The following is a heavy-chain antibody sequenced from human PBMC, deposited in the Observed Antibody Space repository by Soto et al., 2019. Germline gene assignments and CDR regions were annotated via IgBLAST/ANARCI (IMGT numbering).Heavy chain of an antibody. J-gene: IGHJ6*02. Sequence: AVKVSCKTSGFTFRSSAVQWVRQARGQRLEWIGWLVVGTGNTNYAQKFQQRVTISSDRSTNTVSMELSSLTSEDTAVYYCATGAYCSGGSCSDYYYYYYGMDLWGQGTTVTVSS. V-gene: IGHV1-58*01. CDR2: LVVGTGNT. CDR3: ATGAYCSGGSCSDYYYYYYGMDL. CDR1: GFTFRSSA. D-gene: IGHD2-15*01.